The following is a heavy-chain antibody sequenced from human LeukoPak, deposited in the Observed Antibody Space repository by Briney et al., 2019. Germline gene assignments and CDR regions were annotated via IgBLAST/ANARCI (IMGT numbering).Heavy chain of an antibody. Sequence: SVKVSCKASGGTFSSYAISWVRQAPGQGLEWMGRIIPILGIASYAQKFQGRVTMTRDTSTSTVYMELSSLRSEDTAVYYCAREQDIVVVPALGYWGQGTLVTVSS. CDR3: AREQDIVVVPALGY. J-gene: IGHJ4*02. CDR2: IIPILGIA. D-gene: IGHD2-2*01. V-gene: IGHV1-69*04. CDR1: GGTFSSYA.